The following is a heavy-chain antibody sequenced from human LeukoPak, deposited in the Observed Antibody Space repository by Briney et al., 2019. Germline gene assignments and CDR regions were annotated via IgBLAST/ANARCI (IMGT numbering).Heavy chain of an antibody. V-gene: IGHV1-69*13. D-gene: IGHD2-21*02. CDR1: GGTFSSYT. CDR2: IIPIFGTA. J-gene: IGHJ3*02. CDR3: ARVNCGGDCYSDRGAFDI. Sequence: SVKVSCTASGGTFSSYTITWVRQAPGQGLEWMGGIIPIFGTANYAQKFQGRVTITADESTSTAYMELSSLRSEDTAVYYCARVNCGGDCYSDRGAFDIWGQGTMVTVSS.